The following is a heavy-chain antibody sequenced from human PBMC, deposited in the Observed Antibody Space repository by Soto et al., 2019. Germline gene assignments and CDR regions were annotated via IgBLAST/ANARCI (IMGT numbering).Heavy chain of an antibody. CDR1: GLTVTSSY. V-gene: IGHV3-66*01. CDR2: IYGDGTT. J-gene: IGHJ4*02. CDR3: ARDITVTTPSYLDS. D-gene: IGHD4-17*01. Sequence: GSLRLSCAASGLTVTSSYMSWVRQAPGKGLEWVSIIYGDGTTYYADSVRGRFTISRDYSKNTLYLQMDSLRAEDTAVYYCARDITVTTPSYLDSWGPGTLVTVSS.